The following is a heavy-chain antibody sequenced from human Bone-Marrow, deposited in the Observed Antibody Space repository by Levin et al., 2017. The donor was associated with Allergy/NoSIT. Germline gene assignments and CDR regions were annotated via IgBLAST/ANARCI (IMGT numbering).Heavy chain of an antibody. J-gene: IGHJ2*01. CDR2: ISWNSDQI. D-gene: IGHD1-26*01. CDR1: GFTFDDHA. V-gene: IGHV3-9*01. Sequence: PGESLKISCVGSGFTFDDHAMHWVRQVPGKGLEWVSGISWNSDQIAYADSVKGRFTISRDNAKNSLYLQMNSLRPEDTAFYYCARDLYLLVGGTCLDFWGRGTLVTVSS. CDR3: ARDLYLLVGGTCLDF.